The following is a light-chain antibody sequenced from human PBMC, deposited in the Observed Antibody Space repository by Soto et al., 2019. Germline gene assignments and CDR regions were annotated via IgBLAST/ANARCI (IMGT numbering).Light chain of an antibody. Sequence: DIHMTQSPSTLSASVGDRVTITCRASQSISIWLAWSQQKPGRAPNLLINGTSSLESVVPSRFSGSGSGTEFTLTISGLQTDDVATYYCQHYNDFSWTFGQGTKVEIK. CDR2: GTS. CDR1: QSISIW. CDR3: QHYNDFSWT. J-gene: IGKJ1*01. V-gene: IGKV1-5*03.